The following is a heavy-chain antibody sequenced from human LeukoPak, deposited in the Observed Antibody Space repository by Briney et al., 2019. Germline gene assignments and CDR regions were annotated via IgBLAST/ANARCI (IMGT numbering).Heavy chain of an antibody. D-gene: IGHD2-15*01. Sequence: GGPLRLSCAASGYSDWDNRMDWVREAPGAGVEGVGNMGGGGSEQKYAGPEGGRLTIYRDNIRNSLFLQMDSLSADDTGVYYCARGGAACLVSWGQGTLVTVSS. V-gene: IGHV3-7*01. J-gene: IGHJ4*02. CDR1: GYSDWDNR. CDR3: ARGGAACLVS. CDR2: MGGGGSEQ.